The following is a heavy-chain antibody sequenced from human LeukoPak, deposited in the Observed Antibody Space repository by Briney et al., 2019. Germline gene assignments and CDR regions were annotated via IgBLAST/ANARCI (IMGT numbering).Heavy chain of an antibody. V-gene: IGHV3-30*02. CDR3: AADTEGVVGGD. D-gene: IGHD1-26*01. CDR1: GFTFRDYG. CDR2: IRYDEITK. J-gene: IGHJ4*02. Sequence: GGSLRLSCAASGFTFRDYGMHWVRQVPGKGLEWVAFIRYDEITKFYVASVKGRFTISRDNSKSTLYLRMNSLRTDDRAVYYCAADTEGVVGGDWGLGPLVTVSS.